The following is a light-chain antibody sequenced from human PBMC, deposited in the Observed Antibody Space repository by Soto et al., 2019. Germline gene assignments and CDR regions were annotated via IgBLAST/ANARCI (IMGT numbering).Light chain of an antibody. J-gene: IGKJ4*01. CDR1: QSVRSSY. Sequence: EIVLTQSPGTLSLSPGGRATLSCRASQSVRSSYLAWYQQRPGQAPRLLIFGASFRATGIPDRFSGSGSGTDFTLTISRPEPEDFAVYYCQYYGSPLTFGGGTKVDIK. CDR3: QYYGSPLT. CDR2: GAS. V-gene: IGKV3-20*01.